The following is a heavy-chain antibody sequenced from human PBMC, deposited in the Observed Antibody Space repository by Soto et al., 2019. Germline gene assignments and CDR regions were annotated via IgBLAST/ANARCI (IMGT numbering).Heavy chain of an antibody. V-gene: IGHV3-23*01. CDR3: AKDLVGSNADYYDY. CDR2: ISGSGGST. CDR1: GFTFSSYA. J-gene: IGHJ4*02. Sequence: GGSLRLSCAASGFTFSSYAMSWVRQAPGKGMEWVAAISGSGGSTYYADSVKGRFTISRENSKNTLYLQMNSLRAEDAAVYYCAKDLVGSNADYYDYWGQGTLVTV. D-gene: IGHD2-15*01.